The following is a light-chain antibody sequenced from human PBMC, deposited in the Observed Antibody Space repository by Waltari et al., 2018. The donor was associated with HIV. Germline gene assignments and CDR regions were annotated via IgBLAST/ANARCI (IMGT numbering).Light chain of an antibody. J-gene: IGKJ1*01. V-gene: IGKV3-20*01. Sequence: EFVLTQSQGTLSLSPGERATLSCRASLSVRSNYVAWYRQKPGQAPRLLIFGASNRAPGTADRISGSGSGTDFTLTISRLEPEDFAVYLCQQYGTSPPTLGQGTKVEIK. CDR2: GAS. CDR3: QQYGTSPPT. CDR1: LSVRSNY.